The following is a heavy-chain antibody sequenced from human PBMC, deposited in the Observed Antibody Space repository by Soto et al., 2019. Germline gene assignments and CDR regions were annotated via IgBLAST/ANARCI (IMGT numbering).Heavy chain of an antibody. CDR1: GGTFSSYA. CDR3: AREPVTIFGVVITSYYYYYYGMDV. V-gene: IGHV1-69*13. J-gene: IGHJ6*02. D-gene: IGHD3-3*01. Sequence: SVKVSCKASGGTFSSYAISWVRQAPGQGLEWMGGIIPIFGTANYAQKFQGRVTITADESTSTAYMELSSLRSEDTAVYYCAREPVTIFGVVITSYYYYYYGMDVWGQGTRVTVSS. CDR2: IIPIFGTA.